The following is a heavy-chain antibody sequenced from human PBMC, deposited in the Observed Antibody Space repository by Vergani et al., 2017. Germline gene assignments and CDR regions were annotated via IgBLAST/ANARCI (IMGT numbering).Heavy chain of an antibody. CDR3: ARDCTSGGCPDNYGMDV. CDR1: GFTFSSYS. J-gene: IGHJ6*02. D-gene: IGHD2-8*01. CDR2: IGSSGPYI. V-gene: IGHV3-21*06. Sequence: EVQLVESGGGLVQPGGSLRLSCAASGFTFSSYSMNWVRQAPGKGLEWVAFIGSSGPYINYADSVKGRFIISRDNTNNSLFLQLRSLRAEDAAVYYCARDCTSGGCPDNYGMDVWGQGP.